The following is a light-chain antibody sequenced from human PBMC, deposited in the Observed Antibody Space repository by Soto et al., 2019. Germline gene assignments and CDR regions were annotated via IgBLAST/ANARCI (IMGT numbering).Light chain of an antibody. V-gene: IGKV3-15*01. CDR3: QQYNDCPLT. CDR1: QSINNN. J-gene: IGKJ4*01. Sequence: EIVMTQSPATLSVSPGERATLSCRASQSINNNLAWYQQKRGQGPRLLIYGASSRATGTPARFSGSGSETEFTLTIISRQSEEFASYYCQQYNDCPLTFVRGT. CDR2: GAS.